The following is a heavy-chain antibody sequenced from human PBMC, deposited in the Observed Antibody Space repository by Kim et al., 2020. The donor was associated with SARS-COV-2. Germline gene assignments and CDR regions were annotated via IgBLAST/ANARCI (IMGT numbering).Heavy chain of an antibody. CDR2: IDVANTNT. Sequence: ASVKVSCKASGYTFTSYCLHWVRQAPGRSLEWMGWIDVANTNTHDSENFQGRVTISRDTSATTVYIELSSLRSEDTAVYYCARDGRSVDYYFDYWGQGTLVTVSS. CDR1: GYTFTSYC. J-gene: IGHJ4*02. CDR3: ARDGRSVDYYFDY. V-gene: IGHV1-3*01.